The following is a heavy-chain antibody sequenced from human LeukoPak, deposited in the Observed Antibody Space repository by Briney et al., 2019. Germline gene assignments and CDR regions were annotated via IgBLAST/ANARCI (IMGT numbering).Heavy chain of an antibody. V-gene: IGHV1-18*01. CDR3: ARVGSRYSSSWYFDY. CDR1: GYTFTSYG. CDR2: ISAYNGNT. J-gene: IGHJ4*02. D-gene: IGHD6-13*01. Sequence: ASVKVSCKASGYTFTSYGISWVRQAPGQGLEWMGWISAYNGNTNYAQKLQGRVTMTTDTSTSTAYMELRSLRSDDTAVYYCARVGSRYSSSWYFDYWGQGTLVTASS.